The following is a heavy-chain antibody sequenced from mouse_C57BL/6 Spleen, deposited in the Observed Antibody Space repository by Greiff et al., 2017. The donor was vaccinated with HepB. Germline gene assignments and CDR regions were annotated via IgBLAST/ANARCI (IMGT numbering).Heavy chain of an antibody. V-gene: IGHV1-64*01. D-gene: IGHD3-2*02. CDR2: IHPNSGST. CDR1: GYTFTSYW. CDR3: ARLSSGYVMDY. J-gene: IGHJ4*01. Sequence: QVQLKESGAELVKPGASVKLSCKASGYTFTSYWMHWVKQRPGQGLEWIGMIHPNSGSTNYNEKFKSKATLTVDKSSSTAYMQLSSLTSEDSAVYYCARLSSGYVMDYWGQGTSVTVSS.